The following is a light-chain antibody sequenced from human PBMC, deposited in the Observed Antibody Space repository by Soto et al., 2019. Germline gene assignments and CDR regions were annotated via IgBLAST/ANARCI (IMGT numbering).Light chain of an antibody. J-gene: IGKJ1*01. CDR2: VAS. Sequence: SQLTKSPSTLSASVGDRVTITCRASRYIRTALSWYQHRPGQAPKVLICVASSLQSGVPSRFSGSGYGTDFTLTISSLQPEDFATYYCLQDYNYPWTFGQGTKVDIK. CDR3: LQDYNYPWT. V-gene: IGKV1-6*01. CDR1: RYIRTA.